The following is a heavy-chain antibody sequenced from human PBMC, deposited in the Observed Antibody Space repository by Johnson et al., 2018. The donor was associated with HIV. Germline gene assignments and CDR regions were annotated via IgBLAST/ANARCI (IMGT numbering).Heavy chain of an antibody. Sequence: QVQLVESGGGVVQPGRSLRLSCAASGFTFSNFAMHWVRQAPGKGLEWVTFTSFDESNKYYADSVKGRFTISRANAKNSLYLQMNSLRAEDTAVYYCARDRMGSVGYGGNRVNDAFDIWGQGTMVTVSS. V-gene: IGHV3-30*04. CDR3: ARDRMGSVGYGGNRVNDAFDI. D-gene: IGHD4-23*01. J-gene: IGHJ3*02. CDR1: GFTFSNFA. CDR2: TSFDESNK.